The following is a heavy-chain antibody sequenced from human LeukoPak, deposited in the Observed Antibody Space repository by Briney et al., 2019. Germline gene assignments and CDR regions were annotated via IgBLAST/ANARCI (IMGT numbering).Heavy chain of an antibody. CDR1: GFTFSSYG. V-gene: IGHV3-30*18. CDR3: AKELRRSPTYYFDY. J-gene: IGHJ4*02. D-gene: IGHD2-15*01. CDR2: ISYDGSNK. Sequence: PGGSLRLSCAASGFTFSSYGMHWVRQAPGKGLEWVAVISYDGSNKYYADSVKGRFTISRDNSKNTLYLQMNSLRAEDTAIYFCAKELRRSPTYYFDYWGQGTLVTVSS.